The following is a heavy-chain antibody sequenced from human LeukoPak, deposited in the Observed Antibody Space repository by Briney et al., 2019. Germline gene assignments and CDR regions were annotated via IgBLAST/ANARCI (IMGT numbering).Heavy chain of an antibody. Sequence: PSETLSLTCTVSGGSISSYYWSWIRQPPGEGLEWSGYIYYSGSTNYNPSLKSRVTISVDTSKNQFSLKLSSVTAADTAVYYCARGQANCYGLGSYYLNLWGQGTLVTVSS. CDR2: IYYSGST. J-gene: IGHJ5*02. V-gene: IGHV4-59*01. CDR1: GGSISSYY. D-gene: IGHD3-10*01. CDR3: ARGQANCYGLGSYYLNL.